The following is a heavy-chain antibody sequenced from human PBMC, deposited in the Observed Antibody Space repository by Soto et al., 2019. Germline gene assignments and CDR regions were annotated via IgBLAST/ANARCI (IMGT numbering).Heavy chain of an antibody. CDR2: IYYSGST. CDR3: ARPDGYKIPAAPEGHPGYYYYGMDV. Sequence: QLQLQESGPGLVKPSETLSLTCTVSGGSISSSSYYWGWIRQPPGKGLEWIGSIYYSGSTYYNPSHERRATISVDTSTNRCSLKLRSVTAADTAVYYCARPDGYKIPAAPEGHPGYYYYGMDVWGQGTTVTVSS. V-gene: IGHV4-39*01. J-gene: IGHJ6*02. CDR1: GGSISSSSYY. D-gene: IGHD6-13*01.